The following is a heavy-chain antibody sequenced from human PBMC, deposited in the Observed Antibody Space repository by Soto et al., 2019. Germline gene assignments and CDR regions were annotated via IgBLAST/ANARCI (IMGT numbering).Heavy chain of an antibody. CDR2: FDPEDGET. D-gene: IGHD3-10*01. CDR3: ATHLSRFGELLGAFDI. V-gene: IGHV1-24*01. CDR1: GYTLTELS. Sequence: ASVKVSCKVSGYTLTELSMHWVRQAPGKGLEWMGGFDPEDGETIYAQKFQGRVTMTEDTSTDTAYMELSSLRSEDTAVYYCATHLSRFGELLGAFDIWGQGTMVNVS. J-gene: IGHJ3*02.